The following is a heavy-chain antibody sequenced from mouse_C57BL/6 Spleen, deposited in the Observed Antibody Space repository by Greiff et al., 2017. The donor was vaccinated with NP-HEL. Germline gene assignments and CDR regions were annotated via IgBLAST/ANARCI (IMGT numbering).Heavy chain of an antibody. CDR3: ARDEYGGYPFAY. V-gene: IGHV7-1*01. D-gene: IGHD2-3*01. CDR2: SRNKANDYTT. Sequence: EVQGVESGGGLVQSGRSLRLSCATSGFTFSDFYMEWVRQAPGKGLEWIAASRNKANDYTTEYSASVKGRFIVSRDTSQSILYLQMNALRAEDTASYYCARDEYGGYPFAYWGQGTLVTVSA. J-gene: IGHJ3*01. CDR1: GFTFSDFY.